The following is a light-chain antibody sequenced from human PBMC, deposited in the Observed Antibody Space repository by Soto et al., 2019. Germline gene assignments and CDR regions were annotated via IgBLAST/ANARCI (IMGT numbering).Light chain of an antibody. Sequence: DLQMTQSPSSLSASVGDRVTITCRASQSISSYLNWYQQKPGKAPKLLIYAASSLQSGVPSRFSGRGSGTEFTLTISRLQPEDFATYYCQQSYSTPLTFGGGTQVEIK. CDR1: QSISSY. CDR3: QQSYSTPLT. J-gene: IGKJ4*01. CDR2: AAS. V-gene: IGKV1-39*01.